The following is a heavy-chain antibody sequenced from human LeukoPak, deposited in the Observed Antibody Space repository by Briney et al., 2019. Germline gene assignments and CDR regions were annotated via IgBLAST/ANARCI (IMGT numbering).Heavy chain of an antibody. CDR2: IKQEGREQ. CDR1: GFTFSSYW. D-gene: IGHD6-13*01. CDR3: ARDGSSWYSVDWFDP. Sequence: GGSLRLSCAASGFTFSSYWMSWVRQAPGKGLGWVANIKQEGREQLHVDSVKGRFTISRDNAKNPLYLQMNSLRAEDTAVYYCARDGSSWYSVDWFDPWGQGTLVTVSS. V-gene: IGHV3-7*01. J-gene: IGHJ5*02.